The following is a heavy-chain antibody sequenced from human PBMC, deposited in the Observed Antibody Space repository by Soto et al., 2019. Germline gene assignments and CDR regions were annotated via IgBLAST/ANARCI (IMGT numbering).Heavy chain of an antibody. CDR1: GYTFTSYG. D-gene: IGHD5-12*01. V-gene: IGHV1-18*01. CDR2: ISAYNGNT. CDR3: ARVERFRRGYSGYDTVSFFSY. J-gene: IGHJ4*02. Sequence: ASVKVSCKASGYTFTSYGISWVRQAPGQGLEWMGWISAYNGNTNYAQKLQGRVTMTTDTSTSTAYMELRSLRSDDTAVYYCARVERFRRGYSGYDTVSFFSYWGQGTLVTVSS.